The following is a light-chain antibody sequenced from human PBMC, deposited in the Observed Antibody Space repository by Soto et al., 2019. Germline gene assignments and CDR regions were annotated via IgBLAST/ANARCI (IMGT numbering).Light chain of an antibody. V-gene: IGKV4-1*01. Sequence: DIVMTQSQDSLAVSLGERATINCKSSQSVLYSSNNKYYLAWYQQKPGQPSKLLIYWASTRDSGVPDRFSGSGSGTDFTLTISSLQAEDVAVYSCQQYYSTPFTFGPGTKVDIK. CDR2: WAS. CDR1: QSVLYSSNNKYY. J-gene: IGKJ3*01. CDR3: QQYYSTPFT.